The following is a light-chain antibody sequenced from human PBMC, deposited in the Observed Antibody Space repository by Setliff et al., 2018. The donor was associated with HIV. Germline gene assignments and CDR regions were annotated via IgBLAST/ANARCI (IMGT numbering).Light chain of an antibody. CDR3: SSIPRXSTHV. V-gene: IGLV2-14*01. Sequence: QSALTQPASVSGSPGQSITISCTGTSXXVGAFNYVSWYQHHPDKAPKLILYEVSNRPSGVSNRFSGSKFDNTASLTISGLQPEAETDSYCSSIPRXSTHVFGTGTKVTVL. CDR1: SXXVGAFNY. CDR2: EVS. J-gene: IGLJ1*01.